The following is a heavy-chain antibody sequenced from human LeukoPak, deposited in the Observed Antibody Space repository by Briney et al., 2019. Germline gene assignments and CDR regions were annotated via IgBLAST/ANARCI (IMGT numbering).Heavy chain of an antibody. J-gene: IGHJ3*02. D-gene: IGHD2-15*01. Sequence: GESLKISCEGSGYSFSTYWIGWVRQMPGKGLEWMGIIHPDDSDSRYSPSFQGQVTISVDKSISTAYLQWSSLRASDTAMYYCVRRGFCSGSDCFSAPFDIWGQGTMVTVSS. CDR2: IHPDDSDS. CDR3: VRRGFCSGSDCFSAPFDI. CDR1: GYSFSTYW. V-gene: IGHV5-51*01.